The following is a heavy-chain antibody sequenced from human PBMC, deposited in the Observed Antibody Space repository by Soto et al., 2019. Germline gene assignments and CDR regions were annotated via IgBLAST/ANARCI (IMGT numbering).Heavy chain of an antibody. J-gene: IGHJ6*02. D-gene: IGHD3-10*01. CDR1: GFTFSNYG. V-gene: IGHV3-33*01. CDR2: ILNDGSNR. CDR3: ARDDEYSGNGMDV. Sequence: QVQLVESGGGVVQPGRSLRLSCAASGFTFSNYGMHWVRQATGKGLEWVAVILNDGSNRYHADSVKDRFTISRDNSKIMLKLQMNSLRAEDTAVYYCARDDEYSGNGMDVWGQGTTVTVS.